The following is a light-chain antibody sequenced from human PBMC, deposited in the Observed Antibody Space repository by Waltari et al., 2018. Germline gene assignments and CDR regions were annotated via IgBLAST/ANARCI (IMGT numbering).Light chain of an antibody. Sequence: QSVLTQPPSASATPGQRVTISCSGGSSNIGSDYVYWYQQLPGTAPKLIICRDNGRPSGFPDRFSCSKSGTSASLAISGRQSEDEADYYCAAWHNSRNGWVFGGGTKLTVL. CDR1: SSNIGSDY. V-gene: IGLV1-47*01. J-gene: IGLJ3*02. CDR3: AAWHNSRNGWV. CDR2: RDN.